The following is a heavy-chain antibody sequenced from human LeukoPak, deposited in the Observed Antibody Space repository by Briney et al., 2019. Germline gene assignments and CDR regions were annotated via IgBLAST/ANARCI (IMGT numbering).Heavy chain of an antibody. CDR1: GYSFTSYW. Sequence: GESLKISCKGSGYSFTSYWIGWVRQMPGKGLEWMGIIYPGDSDTRYSPSFQGQVTISADKSISTAYLQWSSLKASDTAMYYCARHSFGHSDTSGYYYQSPFDYWGQGTLVTVSS. J-gene: IGHJ4*02. D-gene: IGHD3-22*01. V-gene: IGHV5-51*01. CDR3: ARHSFGHSDTSGYYYQSPFDY. CDR2: IYPGDSDT.